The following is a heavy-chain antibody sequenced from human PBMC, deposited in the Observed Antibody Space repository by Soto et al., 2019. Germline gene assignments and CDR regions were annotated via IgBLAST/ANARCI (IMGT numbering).Heavy chain of an antibody. CDR1: GFSLSTSGMR. V-gene: IGHV2-70*04. Sequence: SGPTLVNPTQTLTLTCTFSGFSLSTSGMRVSWIRQPPGQALEWLARIDWDDDKYYSTSLKTRLTISKDTSKYQVVLTMTNMDPVDTATYYCARSMPAAGTFDYWGQGTLVTVSS. D-gene: IGHD6-13*01. J-gene: IGHJ4*02. CDR2: IDWDDDK. CDR3: ARSMPAAGTFDY.